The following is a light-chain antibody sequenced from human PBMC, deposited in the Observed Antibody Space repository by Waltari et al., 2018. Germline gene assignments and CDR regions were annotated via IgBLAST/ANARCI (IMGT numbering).Light chain of an antibody. Sequence: QSVLTQPPSVSAAPGQRVTISCSGGSSNIGNNYVSWYRQFPGTAPKLLIYENNERPYGIPGRFSGSKSGTSATLDITGLQAGDEADYYCGTWDSSLSGAVFGGGTHLTVL. CDR1: SSNIGNNY. J-gene: IGLJ7*01. V-gene: IGLV1-51*02. CDR3: GTWDSSLSGAV. CDR2: ENN.